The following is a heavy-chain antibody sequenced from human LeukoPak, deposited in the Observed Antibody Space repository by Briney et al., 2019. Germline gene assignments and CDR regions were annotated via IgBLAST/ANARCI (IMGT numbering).Heavy chain of an antibody. CDR3: AKQAGWGGYFYFLPFDF. V-gene: IGHV3-23*01. D-gene: IGHD2-21*01. Sequence: GGSLRLSCAASGFTFSYYGMGWVRQAPGKGLGWVSGFGHNGGITYADSVKGRFTISRDNSKNTLYLQMNSLRAEDTAVYFCAKQAGWGGYFYFLPFDFWGRGTLVTVSS. CDR1: GFTFSYYG. CDR2: FGHNGGIT. J-gene: IGHJ4*02.